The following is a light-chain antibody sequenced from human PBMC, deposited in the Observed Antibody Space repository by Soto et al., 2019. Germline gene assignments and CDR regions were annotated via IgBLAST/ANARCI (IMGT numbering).Light chain of an antibody. Sequence: EKVMTQSPATLSVSPGERATLSCRASQTVKTRLAWYQQKPGQAPRLLIYDAFTRATGIPARFSGSASGTEFPLTISSLQSEDFAVYYCQQYDEWPLTFGGGTKVEIK. J-gene: IGKJ4*01. V-gene: IGKV3-15*01. CDR1: QTVKTR. CDR3: QQYDEWPLT. CDR2: DAF.